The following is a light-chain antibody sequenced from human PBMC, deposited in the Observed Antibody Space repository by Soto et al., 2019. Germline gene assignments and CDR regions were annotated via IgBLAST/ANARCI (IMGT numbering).Light chain of an antibody. J-gene: IGKJ4*01. Sequence: EIVMTQSPATLSVSPGERATLSCRASQSVSGNLAWYQQKPGQPPRLLIYGASTRATGIPARFSGSGSGTEFTLPISSLQSEDLAVYYCQQYNNWTLTFGGGTKVEIK. V-gene: IGKV3-15*01. CDR1: QSVSGN. CDR2: GAS. CDR3: QQYNNWTLT.